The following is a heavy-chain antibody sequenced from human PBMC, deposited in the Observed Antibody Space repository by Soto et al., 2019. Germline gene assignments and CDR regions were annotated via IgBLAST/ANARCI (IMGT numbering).Heavy chain of an antibody. D-gene: IGHD1-1*01. Sequence: SETLSLTCAVSVGSISSSNWWSWVRQPPGKGLELIGEIYHRASTNYNPSLESRVTISVDKSKNQFSLKLSSVTAADTAVYYCARDKVATGKTYLDYWGQGTLVT. J-gene: IGHJ4*02. V-gene: IGHV4-4*02. CDR2: IYHRAST. CDR1: VGSISSSNW. CDR3: ARDKVATGKTYLDY.